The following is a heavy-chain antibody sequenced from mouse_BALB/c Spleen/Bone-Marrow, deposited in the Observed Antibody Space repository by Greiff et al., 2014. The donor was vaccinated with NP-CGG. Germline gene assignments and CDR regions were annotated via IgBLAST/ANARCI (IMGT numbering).Heavy chain of an antibody. D-gene: IGHD2-12*01. V-gene: IGHV1S29*02. CDR3: AITTLYAMDY. CDR1: GYTFTDYN. CDR2: IYPYNGGT. Sequence: EVKLQESGPELVKPGASVKISCKASGYTFTDYNMHWVKQSHGKSLEWIGYIYPYNGGTGHNQKFKSKATLTVDNSSSTAYMKLRSLTSEDSAVYYCAITTLYAMDYWGQGTSVTVSS. J-gene: IGHJ4*01.